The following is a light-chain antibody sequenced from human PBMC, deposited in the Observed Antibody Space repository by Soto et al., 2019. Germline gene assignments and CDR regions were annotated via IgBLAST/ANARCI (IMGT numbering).Light chain of an antibody. Sequence: QSVLTQPASVSGSPGQSITISCTGTSFGSWYQQHPGNAPKLMSYEANKRPSGVSDRLSGSKSGNTASLTISGLQSEDEAYYYCCSYFGSGLRVFGGGTKLTVL. CDR3: CSYFGSGLRV. J-gene: IGLJ3*02. CDR2: EAN. CDR1: SF. V-gene: IGLV2-23*01.